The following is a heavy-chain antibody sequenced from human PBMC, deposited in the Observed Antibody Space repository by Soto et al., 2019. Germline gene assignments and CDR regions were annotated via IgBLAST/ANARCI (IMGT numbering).Heavy chain of an antibody. CDR1: GYTFTRHG. CDR2: ISAYNDNT. V-gene: IGHV1-18*01. J-gene: IGHJ4*02. D-gene: IGHD2-8*02. CDR3: ARDRERDCTGGTCYSDY. Sequence: GASVKGSCQASGYTFTRHGISWVRQAPGQMLEWMGWISAYNDNTNFAPNLQGRVTMTTDTSTSTTYMELRSLRSDDTAVYYCARDRERDCTGGTCYSDYWGLGTLVTVSS.